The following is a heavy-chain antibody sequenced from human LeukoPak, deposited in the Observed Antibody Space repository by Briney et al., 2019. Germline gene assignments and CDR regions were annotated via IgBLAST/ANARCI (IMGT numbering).Heavy chain of an antibody. CDR3: ARASWVQLERLGNWFDP. V-gene: IGHV4-59*10. D-gene: IGHD1-1*01. CDR1: GGSFSGYY. Sequence: SETLSLTCAVYGGSFSGYYWSWIRQPAGKGLEWIGRIYTSGSTNYNPSLKSRVTMSVDTSKNQFSLKLSSVTAADTAVYYCARASWVQLERLGNWFDPWGQGTLVTVSS. CDR2: IYTSGST. J-gene: IGHJ5*02.